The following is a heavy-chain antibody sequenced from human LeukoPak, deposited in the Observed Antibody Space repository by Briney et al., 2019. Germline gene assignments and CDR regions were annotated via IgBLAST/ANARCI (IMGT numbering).Heavy chain of an antibody. CDR2: IRYDGSNK. J-gene: IGHJ4*02. CDR1: GFTFSSYG. CDR3: AKGFTGGSYLLPLFDY. Sequence: GALRLSCAASGFTFSSYGMHWVRQAPGKGLEWVAFIRYDGSNKYYADSVKGRFTISRDNSKNTLYLQMNSLRAEDTAVYYCAKGFTGGSYLLPLFDYWGQGTLVTVSS. V-gene: IGHV3-30*02. D-gene: IGHD1-26*01.